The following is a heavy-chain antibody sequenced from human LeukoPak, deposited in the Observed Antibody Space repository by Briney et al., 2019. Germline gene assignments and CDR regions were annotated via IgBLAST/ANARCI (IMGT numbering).Heavy chain of an antibody. V-gene: IGHV1-8*01. D-gene: IGHD4-17*01. CDR2: MNPNSGNT. CDR1: GYTFTSYD. J-gene: IGHJ4*02. CDR3: ARGRTVTMSGYFDY. Sequence: ASVKVSCKASGYTFTSYDINWVRQATGQGLEWMGWMNPNSGNTGYAQKFQGRVTMTRNTSISTAHMELSSLGSEDTAVYYCARGRTVTMSGYFDYWGQGTLVTVSS.